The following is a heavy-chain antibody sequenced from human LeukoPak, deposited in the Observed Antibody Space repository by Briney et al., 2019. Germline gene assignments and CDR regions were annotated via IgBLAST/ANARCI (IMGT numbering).Heavy chain of an antibody. D-gene: IGHD3-9*01. Sequence: SGTPSLTCAVSGGSISSSNWWSWVRQPPGKGLEWIGEIYHSGSTNYNPSLKSRVTISVDKSKNQFSLKLSSVTAADTAVYYCARALRYFDWWMFDYWGQGTLVTVSS. CDR1: GGSISSSNW. CDR2: IYHSGST. V-gene: IGHV4-4*02. CDR3: ARALRYFDWWMFDY. J-gene: IGHJ4*02.